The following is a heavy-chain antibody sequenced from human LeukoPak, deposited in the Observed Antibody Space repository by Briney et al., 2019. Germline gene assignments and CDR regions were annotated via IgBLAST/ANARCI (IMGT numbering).Heavy chain of an antibody. V-gene: IGHV1-46*01. CDR3: AATGSGWTELFDY. CDR1: GYTFTSYY. Sequence: GASVKVSCKASGYTFTSYYMHWVRQAPGQGLEWMGIINPSGGSTSYAQKFQERVTITRDMSTSTAYMELSSLRSEDTAVYYCAATGSGWTELFDYWGQGTLVTVSS. D-gene: IGHD6-19*01. J-gene: IGHJ4*02. CDR2: INPSGGST.